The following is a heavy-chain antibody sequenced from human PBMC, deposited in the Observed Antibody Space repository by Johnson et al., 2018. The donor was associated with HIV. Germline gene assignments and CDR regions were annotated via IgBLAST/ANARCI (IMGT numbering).Heavy chain of an antibody. D-gene: IGHD3-16*01. CDR2: IYSDGSI. CDR3: ARVTPQRGGNDAFDI. Sequence: VQLVESGGGLVQPGGSLRLSCAASGFTFDDYGMSWVRQAPGKGLEWVSVIYSDGSIYYADSVKGRCTISRDNSKNTLYLQMNSLRAEDTAVYYCARVTPQRGGNDAFDIWGQGTMVTVSS. V-gene: IGHV3-66*01. CDR1: GFTFDDYG. J-gene: IGHJ3*02.